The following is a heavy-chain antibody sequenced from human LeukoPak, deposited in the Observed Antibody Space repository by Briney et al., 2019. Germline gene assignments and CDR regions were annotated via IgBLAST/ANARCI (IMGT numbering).Heavy chain of an antibody. CDR3: ARVKQAAAFNY. CDR2: IYSSSNYR. Sequence: PGGSLRLSCAASGFTFSSYAMSWVRQAPGKGLEGGSSIYSSSNYRYYGDSVKGRFTISRDNAKNSLYLQMNSLRAEDTAVYYCARVKQAAAFNYSGQGTLVTVSA. J-gene: IGHJ4*02. CDR1: GFTFSSYA. V-gene: IGHV3-21*01. D-gene: IGHD6-25*01.